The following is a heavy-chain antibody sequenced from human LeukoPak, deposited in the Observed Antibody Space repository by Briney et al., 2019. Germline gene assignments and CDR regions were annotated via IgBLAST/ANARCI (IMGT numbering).Heavy chain of an antibody. J-gene: IGHJ4*02. V-gene: IGHV3-48*03. Sequence: PGGSLRLSCAASGFTFSSYEMNWVRQAPGKGLEWVSYISRSGSIIYYADSVKGRFTISRDNAKNSLYLHMSSLRAEDTAVYYCARVPGGLEWADFDYWGQGTLVTVSS. CDR2: ISRSGSII. CDR3: ARVPGGLEWADFDY. D-gene: IGHD3-3*01. CDR1: GFTFSSYE.